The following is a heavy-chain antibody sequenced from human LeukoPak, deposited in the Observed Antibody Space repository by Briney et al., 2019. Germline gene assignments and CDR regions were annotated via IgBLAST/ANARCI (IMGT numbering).Heavy chain of an antibody. Sequence: PSETLSLTCSVSGDSISSHYWSWIRQPPGKGLEWIGYIYYSGSTNYNPSLKSRVTISVDTSKNQFSLKLSSVTAADTAVYYCARDSSGWSRMDVWGQGTTVTVSS. CDR3: ARDSSGWSRMDV. D-gene: IGHD6-19*01. V-gene: IGHV4-59*11. CDR2: IYYSGST. J-gene: IGHJ6*02. CDR1: GDSISSHY.